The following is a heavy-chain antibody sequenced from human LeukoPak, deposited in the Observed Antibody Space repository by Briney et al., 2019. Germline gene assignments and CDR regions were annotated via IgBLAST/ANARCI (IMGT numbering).Heavy chain of an antibody. Sequence: SETLSLTCAVYCGSFSDYYWSWIRQPPGKGLEWIGEINHSGSTNYNPALKSRVTISVDTSKKWFSLKLSSVTAADTAVYYCAREGSQQLVSYGGFDIWGQGTMVTVSS. D-gene: IGHD6-13*01. CDR1: CGSFSDYY. J-gene: IGHJ3*02. CDR2: INHSGST. CDR3: AREGSQQLVSYGGFDI. V-gene: IGHV4-34*01.